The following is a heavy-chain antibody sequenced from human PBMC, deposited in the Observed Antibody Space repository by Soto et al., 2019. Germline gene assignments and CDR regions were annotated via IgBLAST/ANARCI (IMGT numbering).Heavy chain of an antibody. D-gene: IGHD5-12*01. CDR3: ARDKDRLQLGGNYYYGMDV. J-gene: IGHJ6*02. CDR2: INAGNGNT. Sequence: GVSVKVSCKASGYTFTSCAMHWVCQAPGQRLEWMGWINAGNGNTKYSQKFQGRVTITADESTSTAYMELTSLRSEDTAVYYCARDKDRLQLGGNYYYGMDVWGQGTTVTVSS. CDR1: GYTFTSCA. V-gene: IGHV1-3*01.